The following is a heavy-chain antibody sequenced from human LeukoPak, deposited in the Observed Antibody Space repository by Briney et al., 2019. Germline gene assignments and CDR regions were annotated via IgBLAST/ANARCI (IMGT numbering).Heavy chain of an antibody. CDR3: ARDSLYYGSGSADY. CDR1: GFTFSSYS. V-gene: IGHV3-48*04. Sequence: GGSLRLSCAASGFTFSSYSMNWVRQAPGKGLEWVSYISSSSSTIYYADSVKGRFTISRDNAKNSLYLQMNSLRAEDTAVYYCARDSLYYGSGSADYWGQGTLVTVSS. J-gene: IGHJ4*02. CDR2: ISSSSSTI. D-gene: IGHD3-10*01.